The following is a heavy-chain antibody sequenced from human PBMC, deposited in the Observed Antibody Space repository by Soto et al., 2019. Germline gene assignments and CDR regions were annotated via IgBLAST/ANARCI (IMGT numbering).Heavy chain of an antibody. V-gene: IGHV3-23*01. CDR1: GFTFSSYA. CDR3: AKGSSAYYYDSSGYYYVLLGLLFDY. J-gene: IGHJ4*02. Sequence: GGSLRLSCAASGFTFSSYAMSWVRQAPGKGLEWVSAISGSGGSTYYADSVKGRFTISRDNSKNTLYLQMNSLRAEDTAVYYCAKGSSAYYYDSSGYYYVLLGLLFDYWGQGTLVTVSS. CDR2: ISGSGGST. D-gene: IGHD3-22*01.